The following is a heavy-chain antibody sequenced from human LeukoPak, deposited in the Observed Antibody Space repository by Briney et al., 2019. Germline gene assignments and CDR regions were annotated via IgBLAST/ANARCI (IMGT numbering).Heavy chain of an antibody. J-gene: IGHJ4*02. D-gene: IGHD5-12*01. Sequence: PSETLSLTCTVSNGSISSFYWTWIRQPPGKGLEWIGYIYYTGTTDYNPSLKSRVTISVDTSKNQFSLKLSSVTAADTAVYYCARVTDKVVATTFDYWGQGTLVTVSP. V-gene: IGHV4-59*01. CDR3: ARVTDKVVATTFDY. CDR1: NGSISSFY. CDR2: IYYTGTT.